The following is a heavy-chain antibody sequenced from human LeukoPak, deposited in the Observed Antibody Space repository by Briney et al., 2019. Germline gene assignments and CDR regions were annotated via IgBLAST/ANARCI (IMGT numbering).Heavy chain of an antibody. D-gene: IGHD3-10*01. V-gene: IGHV4-59*08. J-gene: IGHJ1*01. CDR2: IYYSGST. CDR1: GGSISSYY. CDR3: ARHVSGEYFQH. Sequence: SGTLSLTCTVSGGSISSYYWSWIRQPPGKGLEYIGYIYYSGSTNYNPSLKSRVTISVDTSKNQFSLKLSSVTAADTAVYYCARHVSGEYFQHWGLGTLVTVSS.